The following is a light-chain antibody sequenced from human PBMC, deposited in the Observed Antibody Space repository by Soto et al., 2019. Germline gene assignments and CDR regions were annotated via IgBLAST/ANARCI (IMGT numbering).Light chain of an antibody. CDR2: DAS. V-gene: IGKV1-5*01. J-gene: IGKJ1*01. Sequence: DIQMTQSPSTLSASVGDRVTITWRASQSISSWLAWYQQKPVKAPKLLIYDASSLESGVPSRFSGSGSGTEFTLTISSLQPDDFATYYCQHYNSYSEAFGQGTKVDIK. CDR1: QSISSW. CDR3: QHYNSYSEA.